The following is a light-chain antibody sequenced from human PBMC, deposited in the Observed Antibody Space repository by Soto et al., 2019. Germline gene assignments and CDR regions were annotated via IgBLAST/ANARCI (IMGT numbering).Light chain of an antibody. CDR1: SSDIGAYDH. J-gene: IGLJ1*01. CDR3: SSYAHNNNFGYL. CDR2: SVS. Sequence: QSVLTQPASVSGSPGQSITISCSGTSSDIGAYDHVAWFQQFPGKTPKLVIYSVSNRPSGVSYRFSGSKSGNTASLTISGLQADDEADYYCSSYAHNNNFGYLFGTGTKVTVL. V-gene: IGLV2-14*01.